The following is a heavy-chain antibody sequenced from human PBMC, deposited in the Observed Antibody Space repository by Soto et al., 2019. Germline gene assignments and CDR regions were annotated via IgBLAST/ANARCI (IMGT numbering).Heavy chain of an antibody. J-gene: IGHJ4*02. CDR3: ARVALTGDLGDY. CDR2: IRYDGSNK. D-gene: IGHD7-27*01. CDR1: GFTFSSYG. Sequence: QVQLVESGGGVVQPGRSLRLSCAASGFTFSSYGMHWVRQAPGKGLEWVAVIRYDGSNKYYADSVKGRFTISRDNSKNTLYLQMNSLRAEDTAVYYCARVALTGDLGDYRGQGTLVTVSS. V-gene: IGHV3-33*01.